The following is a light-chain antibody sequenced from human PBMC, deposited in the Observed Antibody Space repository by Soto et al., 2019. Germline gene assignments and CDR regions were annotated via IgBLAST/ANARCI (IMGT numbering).Light chain of an antibody. Sequence: QSVLTQPSSGYGSPGQSITISCTRTSSDVGGYNYVSWYQQHPGKAPKLMIYDVSDRPSGVSNRFSASKSGNTASLTISGLQAEDEADYYCCSYTSSSPPWVFGTGTKVTVL. CDR2: DVS. J-gene: IGLJ1*01. CDR1: SSDVGGYNY. V-gene: IGLV2-14*03. CDR3: CSYTSSSPPWV.